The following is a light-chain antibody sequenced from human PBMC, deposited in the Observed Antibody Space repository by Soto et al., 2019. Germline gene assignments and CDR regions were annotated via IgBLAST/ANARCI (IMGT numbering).Light chain of an antibody. CDR2: WAS. V-gene: IGKV4-1*01. J-gene: IGKJ4*01. Sequence: DIVMTQSPDSLSVSLGERATINCKSSQSILYRSNSKYYLAWYQQKPGHPPKLLIYWASTRGSGVPDRFSGSGSGTDFTLTISSLQAEDVVIYFCQQFFSVPLTFGGGTKVDIK. CDR1: QSILYRSNSKYY. CDR3: QQFFSVPLT.